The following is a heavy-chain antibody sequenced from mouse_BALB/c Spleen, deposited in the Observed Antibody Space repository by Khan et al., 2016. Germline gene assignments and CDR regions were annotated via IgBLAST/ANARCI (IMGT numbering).Heavy chain of an antibody. V-gene: IGHV3-2*02. Sequence: EVQLQESGPGLVKPSQSLSLTCTVTGYSITSDYAWNWIRQFPGNKLEWMGYISYSGSTSYNPSLKSRISITRDTSKNQFFLQLNSVTTEDTATYYCATTYYAMVYWGQGASVTVSS. CDR1: GYSITSDYA. CDR2: ISYSGST. J-gene: IGHJ4*01. CDR3: ATTYYAMVY.